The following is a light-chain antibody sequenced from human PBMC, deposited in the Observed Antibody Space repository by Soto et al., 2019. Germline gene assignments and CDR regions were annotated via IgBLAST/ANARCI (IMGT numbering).Light chain of an antibody. V-gene: IGKV1-5*03. Sequence: QMTVYPSSRSASVGDRGTITSRASHSISSYLAWYQQKPGKAPKLLIYKASNLQRGVPSRFSGSGSGTEFTLTICSLQPDDFAAYYCQQYNSFTFTFGQVTHLEIK. J-gene: IGKJ5*01. CDR1: HSISSY. CDR3: QQYNSFTFT. CDR2: KAS.